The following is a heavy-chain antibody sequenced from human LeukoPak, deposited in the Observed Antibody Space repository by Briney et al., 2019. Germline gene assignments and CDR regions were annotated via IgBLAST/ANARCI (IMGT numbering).Heavy chain of an antibody. Sequence: QAGGSLRLSCAAFGLTFNNYWMSWVRQAPGKGLEWVANIKQDGSEKYYVDSVKGRFTVSRDNAKNSLYLQMNSLRAEDTAVYYCARRRYSGSSQHFDYWGQGTLVTVSS. J-gene: IGHJ4*02. D-gene: IGHD1-26*01. V-gene: IGHV3-7*01. CDR1: GLTFNNYW. CDR3: ARRRYSGSSQHFDY. CDR2: IKQDGSEK.